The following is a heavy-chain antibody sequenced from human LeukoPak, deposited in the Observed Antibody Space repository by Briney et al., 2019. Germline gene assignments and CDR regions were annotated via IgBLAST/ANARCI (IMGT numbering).Heavy chain of an antibody. CDR3: ATGYGDFRVEGRYFYS. Sequence: PSETLSLTCTISDGSITNYDWSWVRQPPGKGLEFIGHVHYSGTTNYNPSLRSRVTISIDTSKKHFFLKLKSVTAADTAVYYCATGYGDFRVEGRYFYSWGQGTLVTVSS. CDR1: DGSITNYD. D-gene: IGHD4-17*01. CDR2: VHYSGTT. J-gene: IGHJ4*02. V-gene: IGHV4-59*01.